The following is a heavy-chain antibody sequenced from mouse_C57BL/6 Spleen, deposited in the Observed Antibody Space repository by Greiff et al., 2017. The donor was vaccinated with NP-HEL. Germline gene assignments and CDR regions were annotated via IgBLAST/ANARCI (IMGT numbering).Heavy chain of an antibody. V-gene: IGHV5-4*01. CDR3: AIYGSSYDYAMDY. CDR1: GFTFSSYA. Sequence: EVHLVESGGGLVKPGGSLKLSCAASGFTFSSYAMSWVRQTPEKRLEWVATISDGGSYTYYPDNVKGRFTISRDNAKNNLYLQMSHLKSEDTAMYYCAIYGSSYDYAMDYWGQGTSVTVSS. J-gene: IGHJ4*01. CDR2: ISDGGSYT. D-gene: IGHD1-1*01.